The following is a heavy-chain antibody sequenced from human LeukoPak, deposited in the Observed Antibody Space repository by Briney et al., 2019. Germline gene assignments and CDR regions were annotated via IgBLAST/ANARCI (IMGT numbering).Heavy chain of an antibody. Sequence: ASVKVSCKTSGYIFTNYYIHWVRQAPGQGLECMGIINPNGGSASYAQKFQGRVTMTRDTSTSTVYMEVSSLRAEDTAVYYCAKDRSSGWYANGFDYWGQGTLVTVSS. CDR2: INPNGGSA. D-gene: IGHD6-19*01. V-gene: IGHV1-46*01. CDR3: AKDRSSGWYANGFDY. J-gene: IGHJ4*02. CDR1: GYIFTNYY.